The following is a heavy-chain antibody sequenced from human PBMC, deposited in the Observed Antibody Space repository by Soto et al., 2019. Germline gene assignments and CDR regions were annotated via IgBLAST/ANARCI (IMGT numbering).Heavy chain of an antibody. CDR2: ISHSGAT. J-gene: IGHJ6*02. Sequence: QVQLQQWGAGLLKPSETLSLTCAVYGGSFTDYYWTWIRQPPGKGLEWIGEISHSGATNYNPSLTSRVTISEDTSKNQVSLKVTSVTAADTAVFYCARGNHYYGMDVWGQGTTVTVSS. V-gene: IGHV4-34*01. CDR1: GGSFTDYY. CDR3: ARGNHYYGMDV.